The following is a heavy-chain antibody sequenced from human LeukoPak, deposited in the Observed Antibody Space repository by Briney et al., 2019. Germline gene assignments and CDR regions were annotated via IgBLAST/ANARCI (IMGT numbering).Heavy chain of an antibody. CDR3: ARVKGGIAAAGNYFDY. D-gene: IGHD6-13*01. Sequence: GGSLRLSCVASGFAFSEYGMNWVRQAPGKGLEWVAVISPDGSRTYYADSVKGRITISRDNSKNTLHLQMNSLRTEDTAVYYCARVKGGIAAAGNYFDYWGQGTLVTISS. J-gene: IGHJ4*02. CDR1: GFAFSEYG. CDR2: ISPDGSRT. V-gene: IGHV3-30*03.